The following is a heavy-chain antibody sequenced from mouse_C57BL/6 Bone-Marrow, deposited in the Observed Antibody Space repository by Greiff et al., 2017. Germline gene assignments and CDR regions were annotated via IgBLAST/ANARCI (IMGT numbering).Heavy chain of an antibody. V-gene: IGHV1-81*01. CDR1: GYTFTSYG. CDR2: IYPRSGNT. J-gene: IGHJ1*03. Sequence: VQLQQSGAELARPGASVKLSCKASGYTFTSYGISWVKQRTGQGLEWIGEIYPRSGNTYYNEKFKGKATLTADKSSSTAYMELRSLTSEVSAVYFCARVLGVDVWGTGTTVTVSS. CDR3: ARVLGVDV.